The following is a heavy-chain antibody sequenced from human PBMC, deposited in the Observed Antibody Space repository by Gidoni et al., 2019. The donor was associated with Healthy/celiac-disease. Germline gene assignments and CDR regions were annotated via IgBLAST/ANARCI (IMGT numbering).Heavy chain of an antibody. CDR2: IRSKAYGGTT. V-gene: IGHV3-49*05. CDR1: GFTFGDYA. J-gene: IGHJ4*02. CDR3: TRDHRDVDIVATAYYFDY. Sequence: EVQLVESGGGLVKPGRSLRLSCTASGFTFGDYAMSWFRQAPGKGLEWVGFIRSKAYGGTTEYAASVKGRFTISRDDSKSIAYLQMNSLKTEDTAVYYCTRDHRDVDIVATAYYFDYWGQGTLVTVSS. D-gene: IGHD5-12*01.